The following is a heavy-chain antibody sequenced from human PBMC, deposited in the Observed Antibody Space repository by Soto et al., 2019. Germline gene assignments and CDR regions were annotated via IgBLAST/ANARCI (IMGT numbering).Heavy chain of an antibody. D-gene: IGHD2-8*01. J-gene: IGHJ4*02. CDR1: GFSVRNHV. CDR2: LWYDGSGE. V-gene: IGHV3-33*01. Sequence: QVQLVESGGGVVQPGNSLRLSCAASGFSVRNHVVHWVRQVPGKGLEWVAVLWYDGSGEYYADSVKGRITISRDSSKNTIYLQMNSLRVDDTGVYYCSRVPHIHNGYFDYWGQWTLATVSS. CDR3: SRVPHIHNGYFDY.